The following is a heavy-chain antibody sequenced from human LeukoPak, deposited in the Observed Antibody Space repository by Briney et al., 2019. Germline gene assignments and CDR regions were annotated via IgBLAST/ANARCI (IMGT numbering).Heavy chain of an antibody. CDR2: IIPIFGTA. D-gene: IGHD3-3*01. CDR1: GGTFISSA. Sequence: SVKVSCKASGGTFISSAISWVRQAPGQGLDWMGGIIPIFGTANYAQKFQGRVTITADESTSTAYMELSSLRSEDTVVYYCARSANLYDFWSGHHDYWGQGTLVTVSS. CDR3: ARSANLYDFWSGHHDY. V-gene: IGHV1-69*01. J-gene: IGHJ4*02.